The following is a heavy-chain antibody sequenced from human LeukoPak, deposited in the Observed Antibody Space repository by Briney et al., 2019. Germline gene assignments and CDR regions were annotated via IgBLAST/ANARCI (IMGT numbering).Heavy chain of an antibody. CDR3: ARDWESGSPRYFDY. CDR2: ISDGGHNT. J-gene: IGHJ4*02. Sequence: GGSLRLSCAASGFTFSNYAISWVRQAPGKGLEWVSAISDGGHNTYYADSVKGRFTISRDNSKNTLYLQMNSLTAEDTAVYYCARDWESGSPRYFDYWGRGIVVCVSS. D-gene: IGHD1-26*01. V-gene: IGHV3-23*01. CDR1: GFTFSNYA.